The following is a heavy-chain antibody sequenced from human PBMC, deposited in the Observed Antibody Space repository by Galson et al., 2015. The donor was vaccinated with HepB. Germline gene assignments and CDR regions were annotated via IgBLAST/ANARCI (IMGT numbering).Heavy chain of an antibody. D-gene: IGHD4-17*01. V-gene: IGHV3-11*06. CDR1: GFTFSDYY. Sequence: SLRLSCAASGFTFSDYYMSWIRQAPGKGLEWVSYISSSSSYTNYADSVKGRFTISRDNAKNSLYLQMNSLRAEDTAVYYCAREMTTVRNFDYRGQGTLVTVSS. J-gene: IGHJ4*02. CDR2: ISSSSSYT. CDR3: AREMTTVRNFDY.